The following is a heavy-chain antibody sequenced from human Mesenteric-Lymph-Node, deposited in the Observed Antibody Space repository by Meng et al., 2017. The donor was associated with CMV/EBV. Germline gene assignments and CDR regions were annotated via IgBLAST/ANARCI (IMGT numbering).Heavy chain of an antibody. Sequence: SVKVSCKASGGTFSSYAISWVRQAPGQGLEWMGGIIPIFGTANYAQKFQGRVTITTDESTSTAYMELSSLRAEDTAVYYCAAGWDLVATAYWGQGTLVTVSS. J-gene: IGHJ4*02. CDR3: AAGWDLVATAY. V-gene: IGHV1-69*05. CDR1: GGTFSSYA. CDR2: IIPIFGTA. D-gene: IGHD5-12*01.